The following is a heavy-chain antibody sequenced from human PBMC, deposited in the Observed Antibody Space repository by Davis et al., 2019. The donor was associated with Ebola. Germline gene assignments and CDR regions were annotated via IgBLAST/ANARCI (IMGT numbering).Heavy chain of an antibody. Sequence: SETLSPTCTVSGGSISNYYWTWIRQAPGKGLEWIGYVYYSGYANYNPSLKSRVTISLDTSMTRFSLRLNSVTAADTAVYYCARGNGDYLRLDSCGQGTLVTVSS. CDR3: ARGNGDYLRLDS. V-gene: IGHV4-59*01. CDR2: VYYSGYA. CDR1: GGSISNYY. D-gene: IGHD4-17*01. J-gene: IGHJ4*02.